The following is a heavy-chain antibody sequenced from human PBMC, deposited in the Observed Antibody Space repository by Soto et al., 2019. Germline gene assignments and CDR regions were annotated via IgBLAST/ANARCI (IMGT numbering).Heavy chain of an antibody. Sequence: GGSLRLSCAASGFTFSSYGMHWVRQAPGKGLEWVAVISYDGSNKYYADSVKGRFTISRDNSKNTLYLQMNSLRAEDTAVYYCARSSSGWYKWFDYWGQGTLVTVSS. D-gene: IGHD6-19*01. CDR1: GFTFSSYG. J-gene: IGHJ4*02. V-gene: IGHV3-30*03. CDR2: ISYDGSNK. CDR3: ARSSSGWYKWFDY.